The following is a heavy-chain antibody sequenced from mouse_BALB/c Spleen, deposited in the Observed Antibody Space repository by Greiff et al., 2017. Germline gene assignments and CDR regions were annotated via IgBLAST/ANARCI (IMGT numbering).Heavy chain of an antibody. CDR1: GFSLTSYD. Sequence: VQVVESGPGLVAPSQSLSITCTVSGFSLTSYDISWIRQPPGKGLEWLGVIWTGGGTNYNSAFMSRLSISKDNSKSQVFLKMNSLQTDDTAIYYCVTGTGAYWGQGTLVTVSA. V-gene: IGHV2-9-2*01. J-gene: IGHJ3*01. D-gene: IGHD4-1*01. CDR3: VTGTGAY. CDR2: IWTGGGT.